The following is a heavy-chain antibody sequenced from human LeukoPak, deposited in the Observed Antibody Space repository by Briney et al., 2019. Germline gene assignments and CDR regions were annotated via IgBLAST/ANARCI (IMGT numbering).Heavy chain of an antibody. D-gene: IGHD6-13*01. Sequence: GESLKISCMGSGYSFTSYWIGWVGQMLGQDIEWMGIIYPGDSETRYSPSFQGQVTISADKSISTAYLQWSSLKASDTAMYYCARGCSWSFYYFDYWGQGTLVTVSS. CDR1: GYSFTSYW. J-gene: IGHJ4*02. CDR2: IYPGDSET. CDR3: ARGCSWSFYYFDY. V-gene: IGHV5-51*01.